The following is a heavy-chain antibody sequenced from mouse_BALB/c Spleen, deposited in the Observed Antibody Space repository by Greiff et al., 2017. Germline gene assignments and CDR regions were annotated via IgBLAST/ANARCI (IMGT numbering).Heavy chain of an antibody. Sequence: EVKLMESGPSLVKPSQTLSLTCSVTGDSITSGYWNWIRKFPGNKLEYMGYISYSGSTYYNPSLKSRISITRDTSKNQYYLQLNSVTTEDTATYYCAREAYYGNYWYFDVWGAGTTVTVSS. CDR1: GDSITSGY. D-gene: IGHD2-10*01. CDR2: ISYSGST. V-gene: IGHV3-8*02. CDR3: AREAYYGNYWYFDV. J-gene: IGHJ1*01.